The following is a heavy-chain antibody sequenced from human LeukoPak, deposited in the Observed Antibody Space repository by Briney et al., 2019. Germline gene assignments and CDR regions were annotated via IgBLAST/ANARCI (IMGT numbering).Heavy chain of an antibody. D-gene: IGHD7-27*01. CDR3: ARDGEGDEGWDY. CDR1: GGSISSHY. J-gene: IGHJ4*02. CDR2: IYYSGST. V-gene: IGHV4-59*11. Sequence: SETLSLTCTVSGGSISSHYWSWIRQPPGKGLEWVGYIYYSGSTNYNPSLKSRVTISVGTSKNQFSLRLSSVSAADTGVYYCARDGEGDEGWDYWGQGTLVTVSS.